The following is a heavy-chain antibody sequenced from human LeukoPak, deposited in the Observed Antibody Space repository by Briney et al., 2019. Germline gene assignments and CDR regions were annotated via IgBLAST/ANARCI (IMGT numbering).Heavy chain of an antibody. V-gene: IGHV4-59*12. Sequence: SETLSLTCTVSGGSISSCYWSWIRQPPGKGLEWIGYIYYSGSTNYNPSLKSRISISVDTSKNQFSLKLSSVTAADTAVYYCAREKRGVRGVILDYWGQGTLVTVSS. CDR2: IYYSGST. CDR1: GGSISSCY. D-gene: IGHD3-10*01. J-gene: IGHJ4*02. CDR3: AREKRGVRGVILDY.